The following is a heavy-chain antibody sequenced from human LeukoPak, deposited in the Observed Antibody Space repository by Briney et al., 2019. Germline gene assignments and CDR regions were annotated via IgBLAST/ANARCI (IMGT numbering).Heavy chain of an antibody. CDR3: ARRNDFHI. CDR2: INHSGST. CDR1: GGSFSGYY. J-gene: IGHJ3*02. Sequence: PSETLSLTCAVYGGSFSGYYWSWIRQPPGKGLEWIGEINHSGSTNYNPSLKSRVTISVDTSKNQFSLKLTSVTAADTAIYYCARRNDFHIWGQGTMVTVSS. V-gene: IGHV4-34*01.